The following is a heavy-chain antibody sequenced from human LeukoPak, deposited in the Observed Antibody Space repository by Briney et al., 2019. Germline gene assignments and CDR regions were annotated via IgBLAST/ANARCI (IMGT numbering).Heavy chain of an antibody. CDR1: GFTFSNYA. D-gene: IGHD1-26*01. J-gene: IGHJ4*02. CDR3: AKTHSASWGLFDY. V-gene: IGHV3-30-3*01. Sequence: GGSLRLSCAASGFTFSNYAIHWVRQAPGKGLEWVALISYDGSNKYYADSVKGRFTLSRDNSKNTLYLQMNSLIPEDTAVYYCAKTHSASWGLFDYWGTGTLVTVSS. CDR2: ISYDGSNK.